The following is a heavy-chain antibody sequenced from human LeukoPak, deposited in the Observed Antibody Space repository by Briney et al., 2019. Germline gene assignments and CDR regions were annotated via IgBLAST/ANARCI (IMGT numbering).Heavy chain of an antibody. CDR3: ARHASVSGNWPRPLDY. J-gene: IGHJ4*02. V-gene: IGHV4-39*01. CDR2: IYYSGST. Sequence: SETLSLTCTVSGGSISSSSYYWGWVRRPPGKGLEWIANIYYSGSTYYSPSLRSRVTISVETSKNQFSLKLTSVTAADTAVYYCARHASVSGNWPRPLDYWGQGSLVTVSS. CDR1: GGSISSSSYY. D-gene: IGHD3-3*01.